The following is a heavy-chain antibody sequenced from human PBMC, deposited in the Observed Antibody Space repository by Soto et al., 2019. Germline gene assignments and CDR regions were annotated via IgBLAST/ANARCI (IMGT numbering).Heavy chain of an antibody. Sequence: GSLRLSCAASGFTFGSYAMHWVRQAPGKGLEWVAVISYDGSNKYYADSVKGRFTISRDNSKNTLYLQMNSLRAEDTAVYYCARDAGDSGHYYYYGMGVWGQGTTVTVSS. V-gene: IGHV3-30-3*01. CDR3: ARDAGDSGHYYYYGMGV. CDR2: ISYDGSNK. CDR1: GFTFGSYA. J-gene: IGHJ6*02. D-gene: IGHD5-12*01.